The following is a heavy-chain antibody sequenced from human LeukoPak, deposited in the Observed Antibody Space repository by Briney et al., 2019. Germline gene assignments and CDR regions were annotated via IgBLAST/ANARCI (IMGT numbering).Heavy chain of an antibody. Sequence: GGSLRLSCAASGFTFSNYCMHWIRQAPGKGLECVSYISSSSNNTNYADSVKDRFTISRDNAKNTLYLQMNSLRAEDTAVYYCARVKVRTTNGFDYWGQGTLVTVSS. V-gene: IGHV3-11*05. D-gene: IGHD1-7*01. CDR2: ISSSSNNT. CDR3: ARVKVRTTNGFDY. J-gene: IGHJ4*02. CDR1: GFTFSNYC.